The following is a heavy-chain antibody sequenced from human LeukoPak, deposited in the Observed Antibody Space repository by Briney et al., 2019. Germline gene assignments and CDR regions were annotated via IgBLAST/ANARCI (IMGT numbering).Heavy chain of an antibody. Sequence: GGSLRHSCAASGFTFSSYWMDWVRQAPGKGLVWVSGINSDGKMTRYAESVKGRFTISRDNAKNTLYLQMNSLRAEDTSVYYCARVGSTDSPHAFDIWGQGTMVTVSS. V-gene: IGHV3-74*01. CDR2: INSDGKMT. CDR3: ARVGSTDSPHAFDI. J-gene: IGHJ3*02. CDR1: GFTFSSYW. D-gene: IGHD2-21*02.